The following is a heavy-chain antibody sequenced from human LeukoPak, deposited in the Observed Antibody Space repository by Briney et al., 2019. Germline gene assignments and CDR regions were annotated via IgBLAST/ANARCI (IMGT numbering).Heavy chain of an antibody. CDR1: GYTFTVYY. J-gene: IGHJ4*02. CDR3: ARVAPLRLGELSVLRFWDY. V-gene: IGHV1-2*02. CDR2: INPNSGGT. Sequence: ASVKVSCKASGYTFTVYYMHWVRQAPGQGLEWMGWINPNSGGTNYTQKFQGRVTMTRARSISTAYMELSRLRSDDTAVYYCARVAPLRLGELSVLRFWDYWGQGTLVTVSS. D-gene: IGHD3-16*02.